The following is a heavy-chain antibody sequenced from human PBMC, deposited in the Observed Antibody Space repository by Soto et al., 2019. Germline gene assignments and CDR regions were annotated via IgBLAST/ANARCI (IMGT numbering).Heavy chain of an antibody. J-gene: IGHJ4*02. CDR2: IRSKAYGGTK. D-gene: IGHD2-2*01. Sequence: GGSLRLSCTASGFTFGDYAMSWFRQAPGKGLEWVGFIRSKAYGGTKEYAASVKGRFTISRDDSKSIAYLQMNSLKTEDTAVYYCTKSALCSSTSCYAVGLSYFDYWGQGTLVTVSS. V-gene: IGHV3-49*03. CDR1: GFTFGDYA. CDR3: TKSALCSSTSCYAVGLSYFDY.